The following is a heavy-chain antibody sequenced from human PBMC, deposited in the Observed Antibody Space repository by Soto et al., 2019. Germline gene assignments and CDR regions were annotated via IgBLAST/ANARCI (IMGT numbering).Heavy chain of an antibody. Sequence: SPTLSLTCAISGDSVSSNSAAWNWIRQSPSRGLEWLGRTYYRSKWYNDYAASVKSRITINPDTSKNQFALQLNSVTPEDTAVYYCAKRAAVAGMDDAFDIWGQGTMVTVSS. CDR3: AKRAAVAGMDDAFDI. V-gene: IGHV6-1*01. J-gene: IGHJ3*02. CDR2: TYYRSKWYN. CDR1: GDSVSSNSAA. D-gene: IGHD6-19*01.